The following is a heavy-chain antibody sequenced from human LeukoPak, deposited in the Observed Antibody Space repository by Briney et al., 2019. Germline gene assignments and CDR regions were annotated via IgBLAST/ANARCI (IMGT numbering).Heavy chain of an antibody. D-gene: IGHD2-2*02. Sequence: ASVKVSCKASGYTFTGYYMHWVRQAPGQGLEWMGWINPNRGGTSYAQKFQGRVTMTRDTSTSTVYMELSSLRSEDTAVYYRARDRGGYCSSTSCYRLSAFDIWGQGTMVTVSS. CDR2: INPNRGGT. J-gene: IGHJ3*02. CDR3: ARDRGGYCSSTSCYRLSAFDI. CDR1: GYTFTGYY. V-gene: IGHV1-2*02.